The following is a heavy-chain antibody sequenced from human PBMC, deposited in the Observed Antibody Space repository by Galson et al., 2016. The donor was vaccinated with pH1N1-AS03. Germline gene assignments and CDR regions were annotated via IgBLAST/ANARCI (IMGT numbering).Heavy chain of an antibody. CDR1: GYTFSAYY. CDR2: INSKNGDT. D-gene: IGHD1-26*01. J-gene: IGHJ2*01. V-gene: IGHV1-2*06. CDR3: ATPQSLKVGATSAFDL. Sequence: SVKVSCKASGYTFSAYYMHWVRQAPGLGLEWLGRINSKNGDTDYAPKFRDRLTMTRDTSITTAYLELRSLTSGDTALYYCATPQSLKVGATSAFDLWGRGTLVTVTS.